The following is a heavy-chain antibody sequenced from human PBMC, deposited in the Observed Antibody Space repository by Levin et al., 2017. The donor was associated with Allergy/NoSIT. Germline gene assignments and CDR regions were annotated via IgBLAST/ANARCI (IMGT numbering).Heavy chain of an antibody. CDR2: INRDGSTT. CDR3: ARDLAYLFDY. Sequence: GESLKISCVASGFTFRTSWMHWVRQAPGKGLEWVSHINRDGSTTSYADSVRGRFTVSRDNAKNTLYLQMNSLRDEDTAVYYCARDLAYLFDYWGQGTLITVSS. J-gene: IGHJ4*02. D-gene: IGHD2/OR15-2a*01. V-gene: IGHV3-74*01. CDR1: GFTFRTSW.